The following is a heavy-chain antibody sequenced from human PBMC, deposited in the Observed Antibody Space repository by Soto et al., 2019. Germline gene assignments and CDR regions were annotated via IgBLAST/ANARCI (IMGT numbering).Heavy chain of an antibody. V-gene: IGHV4-59*01. J-gene: IGHJ4*02. D-gene: IGHD3-9*01. CDR3: ARSPFDWLGFTLFDY. CDR2: IYYSGST. Sequence: PSETMSLTCTVSGGSISSYYWSWIRQPPGKGLEWIGYIYYSGSTNYNPSLKSRVTISVDTSKNQFSLKLSSVTAADTAVYYCARSPFDWLGFTLFDYWGQGTLVTGSS. CDR1: GGSISSYY.